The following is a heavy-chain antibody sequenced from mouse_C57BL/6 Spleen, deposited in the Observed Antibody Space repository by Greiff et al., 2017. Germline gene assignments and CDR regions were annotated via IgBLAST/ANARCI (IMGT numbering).Heavy chain of an antibody. CDR3: ARGEGHYYGSSPFAY. V-gene: IGHV5-4*01. CDR1: GFTFSSYA. CDR2: ISDGGSYT. J-gene: IGHJ3*01. D-gene: IGHD1-1*01. Sequence: EVQGVESGGGLVKPGGSLKLSCAASGFTFSSYAMSWVRQTPEKRLEWVATISDGGSYTYYPDNVKGRFTISRDNAKNNLYLQMSHLKSEDTAMYYCARGEGHYYGSSPFAYWGQGTLVTVSA.